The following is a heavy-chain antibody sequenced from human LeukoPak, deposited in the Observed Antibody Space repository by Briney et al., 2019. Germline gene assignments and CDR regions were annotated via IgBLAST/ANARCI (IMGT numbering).Heavy chain of an antibody. J-gene: IGHJ5*02. D-gene: IGHD1-26*01. CDR3: AREPEWGLFDP. CDR1: GGTFSSYA. CDR2: IIPIFGTA. V-gene: IGHV1-69*01. Sequence: SVKVSXKASGGTFSSYAISWVRQAPGQGLEWMRGIIPIFGTANYAQKFQGRVTITADESTSTAYMELSSLRSEDTAVYYCAREPEWGLFDPWGQGTLVTVSS.